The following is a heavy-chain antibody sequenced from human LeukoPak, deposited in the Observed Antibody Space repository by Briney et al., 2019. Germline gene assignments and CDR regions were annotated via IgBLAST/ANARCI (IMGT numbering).Heavy chain of an antibody. Sequence: ASVKVSCKASGYTFTGYYMHWVRQAPGQGLEWMGWTNPNSGGTNYAQKFQGRVTMTRDTSISTAYMELSRLRSDDTAVYYCAAPIAVAGPFSFDYWGQGTLVTVSS. J-gene: IGHJ4*02. CDR3: AAPIAVAGPFSFDY. CDR2: TNPNSGGT. V-gene: IGHV1-2*02. CDR1: GYTFTGYY. D-gene: IGHD6-19*01.